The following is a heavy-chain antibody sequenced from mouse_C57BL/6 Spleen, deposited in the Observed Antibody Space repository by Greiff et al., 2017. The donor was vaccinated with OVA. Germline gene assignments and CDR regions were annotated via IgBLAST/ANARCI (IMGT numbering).Heavy chain of an antibody. J-gene: IGHJ4*01. D-gene: IGHD2-4*01. V-gene: IGHV1-26*01. CDR3: ARGGKLRLSSYYAMDY. Sequence: EVQLQQSGPELVKPGASVKISCKASGYTFTDYYMNWVKQSHGKSLEWIGDINPNNGGTSYNQKFKGKATLTVDKSSSTAYMELRSLTSEDSAVYYCARGGKLRLSSYYAMDYWGQGTSVTVSS. CDR2: INPNNGGT. CDR1: GYTFTDYY.